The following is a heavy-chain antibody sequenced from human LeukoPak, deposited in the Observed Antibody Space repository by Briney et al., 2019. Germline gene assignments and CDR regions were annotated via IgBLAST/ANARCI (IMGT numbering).Heavy chain of an antibody. J-gene: IGHJ3*02. CDR2: FYPGDSDT. V-gene: IGHV5-51*01. CDR3: ARRRYFDWCDAFDI. D-gene: IGHD3-9*01. CDR1: GYSFTSYW. Sequence: GESLKISCKGSGYSFTSYWIGWVRQMPGKGLGWMGSFYPGDSDTRYSSSFQGQVTISADKSISTAYLQWSSLKASDTAMYYCARRRYFDWCDAFDIWGQGTMVTVSS.